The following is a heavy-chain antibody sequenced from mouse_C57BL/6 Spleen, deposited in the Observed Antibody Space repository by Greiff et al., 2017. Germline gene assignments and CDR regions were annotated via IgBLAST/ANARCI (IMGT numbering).Heavy chain of an antibody. Sequence: VQLQQSGAELMKPGASVKLSCKATGYTFTGYWIEWVKQRPGHGLEWIGEILPGSGSTNYNEKFKGKATFTADTSSTTAYMQLSSLTTEDSAIYYWARRSSPWDDGSIHFDYWGQGTTLTVSS. V-gene: IGHV1-9*01. CDR1: GYTFTGYW. J-gene: IGHJ2*01. CDR2: ILPGSGST. CDR3: ARRSSPWDDGSIHFDY. D-gene: IGHD1-1*01.